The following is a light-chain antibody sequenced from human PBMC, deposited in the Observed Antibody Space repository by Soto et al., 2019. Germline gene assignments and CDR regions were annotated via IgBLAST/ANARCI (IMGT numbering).Light chain of an antibody. CDR1: SSNIGAGYD. CDR3: QSFDSSLSGSV. Sequence: QSVLTQPPSESGVPGQRVTISCTGSSSNIGAGYDVHWYQQLPGTAPKLLIYGNSNRPSGVPDRFSGSKSGTSASLAITGLQAEDEADYYCQSFDSSLSGSVFGGSTQLTVL. J-gene: IGLJ7*01. V-gene: IGLV1-40*01. CDR2: GNS.